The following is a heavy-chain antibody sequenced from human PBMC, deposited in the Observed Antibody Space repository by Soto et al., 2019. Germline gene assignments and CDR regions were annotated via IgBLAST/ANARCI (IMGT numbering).Heavy chain of an antibody. Sequence: GGSLRLSCEASGFPFDNYAMSWVRQAPGKGLERVSLINSDGTDSYYMDSVRGRFTISRDNGKNSLYLQMDRLRPEDTAFYFCAKALYYYDSSPLDHWGQGTLVTVSS. D-gene: IGHD3-22*01. V-gene: IGHV3-43D*04. CDR3: AKALYYYDSSPLDH. CDR1: GFPFDNYA. J-gene: IGHJ4*02. CDR2: INSDGTDS.